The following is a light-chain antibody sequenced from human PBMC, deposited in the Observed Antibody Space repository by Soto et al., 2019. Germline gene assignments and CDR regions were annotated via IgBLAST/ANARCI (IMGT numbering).Light chain of an antibody. CDR3: QQSYSTPPT. J-gene: IGKJ4*01. CDR2: GVS. V-gene: IGKV3-20*01. Sequence: EVVMTQSPATLSVSPGERATLSCRASQSVTSNYLAWYQQKPGQAPRLLIYGVSSMATGVPDRFSGSGSGTDFTLTISRLEPEDFATYYCQQSYSTPPTFGGGTKVEIK. CDR1: QSVTSNY.